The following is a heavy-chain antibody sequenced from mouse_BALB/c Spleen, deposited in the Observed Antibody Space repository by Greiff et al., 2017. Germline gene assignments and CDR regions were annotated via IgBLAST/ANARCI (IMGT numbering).Heavy chain of an antibody. D-gene: IGHD1-3*01. CDR1: GFTFSSYT. V-gene: IGHV5-6-4*01. CDR2: ISSGGSYT. J-gene: IGHJ4*01. CDR3: TRGSGKRDYYAMDY. Sequence: EVKLVESGGGLVKPGGSLKLSCAASGFTFSSYTMSWVRQTPEKRLEWVATISSGGSYTYYPDSVKGRFTISRDNAKNTLYLQMSSLKSEDTAMYYCTRGSGKRDYYAMDYWGQGTSVTVSS.